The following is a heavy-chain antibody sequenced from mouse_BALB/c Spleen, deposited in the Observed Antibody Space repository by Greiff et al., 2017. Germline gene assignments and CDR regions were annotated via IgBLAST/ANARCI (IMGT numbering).Heavy chain of an antibody. D-gene: IGHD1-1*02. J-gene: IGHJ4*01. Sequence: QVQLQQSGPELVKPGASVKISCKASGYAFSSSWLNWVKQRPGQGLEWIGRIYPGDGDTNYNGKFKGKATLTADKSSSTAYVQLSSLTSVDSAVYFCARAGWWPYYAMDYWGQGTSVTVSS. V-gene: IGHV1-82*01. CDR2: IYPGDGDT. CDR1: GYAFSSSW. CDR3: ARAGWWPYYAMDY.